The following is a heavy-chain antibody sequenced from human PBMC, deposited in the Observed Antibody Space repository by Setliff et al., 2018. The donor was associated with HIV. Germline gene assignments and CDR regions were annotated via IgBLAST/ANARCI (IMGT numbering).Heavy chain of an antibody. CDR3: ATEVSSSPLIAVAGNDPFDI. CDR2: IIPIFGTA. Sequence: ASVKVSCKASGGPFSSYAISWVRQAPGQGLEWMGGIIPIFGTANYAQKFQGRVTITADESTSTAYMELSSLRSEDTAVYYCATEVSSSPLIAVAGNDPFDIWGQGTMVTVSS. J-gene: IGHJ3*02. D-gene: IGHD6-19*01. CDR1: GGPFSSYA. V-gene: IGHV1-69*13.